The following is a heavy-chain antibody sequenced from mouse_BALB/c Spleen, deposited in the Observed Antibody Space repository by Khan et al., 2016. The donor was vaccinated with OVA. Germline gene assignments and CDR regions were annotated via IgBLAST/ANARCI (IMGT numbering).Heavy chain of an antibody. CDR2: ISTYSGNT. J-gene: IGHJ3*01. V-gene: IGHV1S137*01. CDR1: GYTFTDYA. Sequence: QVQLQQSGPELVRPGVSVKISCKGSGYTFTDYAMHWVQQSHAKSLEWIGVISTYSGNTNYNQKFKGKATMTVEKSSSTAYMELARLTSEDSAIYYGCRGRFWHYDVSAYWGQGTLVTVSA. CDR3: CRGRFWHYDVSAY. D-gene: IGHD2-4*01.